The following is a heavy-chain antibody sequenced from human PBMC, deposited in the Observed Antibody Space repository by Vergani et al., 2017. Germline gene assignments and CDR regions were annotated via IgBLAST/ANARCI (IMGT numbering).Heavy chain of an antibody. Sequence: EVQLVETGGGLIQPGGSLRLSCAASGFTVSSNYMSWVRQAPGKGLEWVSVIYSGGSTYYADAVKGRFTISRDNSKNKLYLQMNSLRAEDTAVYYCAREASKDIVIVPAADYMDVWGKGTTVTVSS. V-gene: IGHV3-53*02. CDR1: GFTVSSNY. CDR3: AREASKDIVIVPAADYMDV. J-gene: IGHJ6*03. D-gene: IGHD2-2*01. CDR2: IYSGGST.